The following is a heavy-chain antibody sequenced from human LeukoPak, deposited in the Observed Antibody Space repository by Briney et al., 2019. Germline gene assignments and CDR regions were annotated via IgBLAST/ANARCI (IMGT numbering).Heavy chain of an antibody. Sequence: ASVKVSCKASGYTFTSYCISWVRQAPGQGLEWMGWISAYNCHTNYAQKLQGRVTMTTDASTSTAYMELRSLRSDDTAVYYCARPSIAAAGTPIDYWGQGTVVTVSS. J-gene: IGHJ4*02. CDR1: GYTFTSYC. D-gene: IGHD6-13*01. CDR2: ISAYNCHT. V-gene: IGHV1-18*01. CDR3: ARPSIAAAGTPIDY.